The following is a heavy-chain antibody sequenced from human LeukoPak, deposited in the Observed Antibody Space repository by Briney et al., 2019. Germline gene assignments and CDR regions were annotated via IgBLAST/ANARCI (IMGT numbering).Heavy chain of an antibody. CDR2: IYHSGST. CDR1: GGSISSGGYS. CDR3: ARGVDIVVVPAAPHYNWFDP. V-gene: IGHV4-30-2*01. D-gene: IGHD2-2*01. Sequence: TLSLTCAVSGGSISSGGYSWSWIQQPPGKGLEWIGYIYHSGSTYYNPSLKSRVTISVDRSKNQFSRKLSSVTAADTAVYYCARGVDIVVVPAAPHYNWFDPWGQGTLVTVSS. J-gene: IGHJ5*02.